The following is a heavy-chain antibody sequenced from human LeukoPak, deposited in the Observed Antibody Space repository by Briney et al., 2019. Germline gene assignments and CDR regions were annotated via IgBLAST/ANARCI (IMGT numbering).Heavy chain of an antibody. J-gene: IGHJ4*02. Sequence: SETLSLTCTVSGGSISSSSYYWGWIRQPPGKGLEWIGSIYYSGSTYYNPSLKSRVTISVDTSKNQFSLKLSSVTAADTAVHYCASLEATDYFDYWGQGTLVTVSS. CDR2: IYYSGST. V-gene: IGHV4-39*01. CDR3: ASLEATDYFDY. D-gene: IGHD1-26*01. CDR1: GGSISSSSYY.